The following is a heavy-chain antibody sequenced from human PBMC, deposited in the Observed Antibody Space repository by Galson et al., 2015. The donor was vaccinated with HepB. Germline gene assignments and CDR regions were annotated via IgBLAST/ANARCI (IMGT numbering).Heavy chain of an antibody. CDR3: ARGWLQNSFDL. CDR1: GFRLRGFS. V-gene: IGHV3-48*01. Sequence: SLRLSCAVSGFRLRGFSMDWVRQAPGRGLEWLSFISPAGDTIYYVDSVKGRFTISRDTARNSLYLQMNSLRVEDTAVYYCARGWLQNSFDLWGQGTVVTVSS. CDR2: ISPAGDTI. D-gene: IGHD5-24*01. J-gene: IGHJ3*01.